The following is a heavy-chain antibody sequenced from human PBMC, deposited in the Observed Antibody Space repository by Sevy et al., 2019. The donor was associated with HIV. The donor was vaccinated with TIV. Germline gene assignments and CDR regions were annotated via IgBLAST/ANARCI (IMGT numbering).Heavy chain of an antibody. J-gene: IGHJ4*02. D-gene: IGHD3-9*01. CDR1: GYTFTSYY. V-gene: IGHV1-46*01. CDR3: ARNSDNYDILTGYDPFDY. CDR2: INPSGGST. Sequence: ASVKVSCKASGYTFTSYYMHWVRQAPGQGLEWMGIINPSGGSTSYAQKFQGRVTMTRDTSTSTVYMELSSLRSEDTAVYYCARNSDNYDILTGYDPFDYWGQGTLVTVSS.